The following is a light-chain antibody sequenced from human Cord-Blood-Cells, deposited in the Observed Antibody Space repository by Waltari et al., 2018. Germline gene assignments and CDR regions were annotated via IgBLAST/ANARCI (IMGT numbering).Light chain of an antibody. CDR1: QSVPTNY. CDR2: GAS. Sequence: EIVLTQYPGTLSLSPGERATLSCRAAQSVPTNYLAWYQQKPGQAPRPLFYGASRRATGIPDRFGGSGSGTDFTLTISRLEPEDSAVYYCQQYGSSSWTFGQGTKVEIK. CDR3: QQYGSSSWT. V-gene: IGKV3-20*01. J-gene: IGKJ1*01.